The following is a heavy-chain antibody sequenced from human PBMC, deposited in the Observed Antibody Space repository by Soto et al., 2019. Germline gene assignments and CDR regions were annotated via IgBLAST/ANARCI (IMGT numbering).Heavy chain of an antibody. CDR2: IYHSGST. D-gene: IGHD6-13*01. V-gene: IGHV4-4*02. Sequence: SETLSLTCAVSGGSIRSSNWWSWVRQPPGKGLEWIGEIYHSGSTNYNPSLKSRVTISVDKSMNQFSLKLSSVTAADTAVYYCAREVAAVGEIDYWGQGTLVTVSS. J-gene: IGHJ4*02. CDR3: AREVAAVGEIDY. CDR1: GGSIRSSNW.